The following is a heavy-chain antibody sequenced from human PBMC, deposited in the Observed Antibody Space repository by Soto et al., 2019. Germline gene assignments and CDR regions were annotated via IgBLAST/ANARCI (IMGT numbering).Heavy chain of an antibody. J-gene: IGHJ6*02. CDR3: ARELGNAMFGELFRHYYYGMDV. Sequence: QVQLVESGGGVVQPGRSLRLSCAASGFTFSSYAMHWVRQAPGKGLEWVAVISYDGSNKYYADSVKGRFTISRDNSKNTLYLQMNSLRAEDTAVYYCARELGNAMFGELFRHYYYGMDVWGQGTTVTVSS. CDR1: GFTFSSYA. V-gene: IGHV3-30-3*01. D-gene: IGHD3-10*02. CDR2: ISYDGSNK.